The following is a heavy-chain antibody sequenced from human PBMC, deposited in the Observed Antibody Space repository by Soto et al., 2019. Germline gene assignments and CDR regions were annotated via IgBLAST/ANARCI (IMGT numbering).Heavy chain of an antibody. D-gene: IGHD3-22*01. CDR1: GFTFSSYG. J-gene: IGHJ5*02. CDR2: ISYDGSNK. Sequence: GGSLRLSCAASGFTFSSYGMHWVRQAPGKGLEWVTVISYDGSNKYYADSVKGRFTISRDNSKNTLYLQMNSLRAEDTAVYYCAKDPVPLGGGYYPNWFDPWGQGTLVTVSS. V-gene: IGHV3-30*18. CDR3: AKDPVPLGGGYYPNWFDP.